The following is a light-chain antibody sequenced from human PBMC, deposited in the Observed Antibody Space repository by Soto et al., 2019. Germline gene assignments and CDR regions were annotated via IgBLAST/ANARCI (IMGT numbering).Light chain of an antibody. CDR1: RSNIGSNP. V-gene: IGLV1-44*01. CDR2: SNN. J-gene: IGLJ1*01. Sequence: SVLTQPPSASGTPGQRVTISCSGSRSNIGSNPVNWYQQLPGTAPKLLIYSNNQRPSGVRDRFSGSKSGTSASLAISGLQSEDEADYYCASWDDSLNGSYVFGTGTKVTVL. CDR3: ASWDDSLNGSYV.